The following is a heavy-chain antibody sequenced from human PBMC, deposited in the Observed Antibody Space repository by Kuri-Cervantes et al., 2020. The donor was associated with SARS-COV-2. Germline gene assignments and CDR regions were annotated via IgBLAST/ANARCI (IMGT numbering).Heavy chain of an antibody. CDR3: ARPADYGDSVRVVYMDV. V-gene: IGHV4-38-2*02. Sequence: GSLRLSCTVSGYSISSGYYWGWIRQPPGKGLEWIGSIYHSGSTYYNPSLKSRVTISVDTSKNQFSLKLSSVTAADTAVYYCARPADYGDSVRVVYMDVWGKGTTVTVSS. D-gene: IGHD4-17*01. CDR2: IYHSGST. J-gene: IGHJ6*03. CDR1: GYSISSGYY.